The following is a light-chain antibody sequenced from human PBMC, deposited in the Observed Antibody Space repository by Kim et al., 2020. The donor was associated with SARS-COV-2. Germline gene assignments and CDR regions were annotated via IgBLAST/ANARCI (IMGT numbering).Light chain of an antibody. Sequence: GRSVTISCTGTNSDVDGYNYVSWYQQHPDRAPTLMIYEVNRRPSGVPDRFSGSKSGSAASLIVYGLQAEDEAHYYCSSNAASNNLVFGGGTKLTVL. J-gene: IGLJ3*02. V-gene: IGLV2-8*01. CDR3: SSNAASNNLV. CDR1: NSDVDGYNY. CDR2: EVN.